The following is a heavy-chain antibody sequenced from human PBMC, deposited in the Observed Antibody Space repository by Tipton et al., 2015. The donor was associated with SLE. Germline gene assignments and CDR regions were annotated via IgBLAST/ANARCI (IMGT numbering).Heavy chain of an antibody. CDR1: GFTFSSYA. CDR3: AREKGYSSGCDY. D-gene: IGHD6-19*01. Sequence: SGFTFSSYAMSWVRQAPGKGLEWVSYISSSGSTIYYADSVKGRFTISRDNAKNSLYLQMNSLRAEDTAVYYCAREKGYSSGCDYWGQGTLVTVSS. CDR2: ISSSGSTI. J-gene: IGHJ4*02. V-gene: IGHV3-48*03.